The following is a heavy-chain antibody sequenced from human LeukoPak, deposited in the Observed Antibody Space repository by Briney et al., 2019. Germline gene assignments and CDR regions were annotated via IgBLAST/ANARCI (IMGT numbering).Heavy chain of an antibody. J-gene: IGHJ6*03. Sequence: PSETLSLTCTVSGGSIRSYYWSWIRQPPGKGLECIGCIYYSGSTNYSPSLKSRVTISVDTSNNQFSLKLSSVTAADTAVYFCARVKGDLGYTSHMDVWGTGSTVTVSS. V-gene: IGHV4-59*01. D-gene: IGHD2-15*01. CDR1: GGSIRSYY. CDR3: ARVKGDLGYTSHMDV. CDR2: IYYSGST.